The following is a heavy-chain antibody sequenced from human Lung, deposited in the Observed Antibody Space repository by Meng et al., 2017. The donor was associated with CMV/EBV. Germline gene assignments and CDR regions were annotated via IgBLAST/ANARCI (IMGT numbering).Heavy chain of an antibody. CDR1: GFTFSSYD. V-gene: IGHV3-13*01. Sequence: SXAASGFTFSSYDMHWVRQATGKGLEWVSAIGTAGDTYYPGSVKGRFTISRENAKNSLYLQMNSLRAGDTAVYYCARSATVTTLGSRYGMDVWGQGTXVTVAS. CDR2: IGTAGDT. D-gene: IGHD4-11*01. CDR3: ARSATVTTLGSRYGMDV. J-gene: IGHJ6*02.